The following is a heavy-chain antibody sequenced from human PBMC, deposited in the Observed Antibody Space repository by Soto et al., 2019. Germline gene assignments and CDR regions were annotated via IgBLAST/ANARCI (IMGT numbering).Heavy chain of an antibody. CDR1: GYTFASYA. CDR2: INAGYGNT. V-gene: IGHV1-3*01. J-gene: IGHJ4*02. D-gene: IGHD3-9*01. CDR3: ARTYYAILTGYSPNPFDY. Sequence: ASVKVSCKASGYTFASYAIHWVRQAPGQRLEWMGWINAGYGNTKYSQKFQGRVTITRDTSASTAYMELNSLRSEDTAVYYCARTYYAILTGYSPNPFDYWGPGTLVTVSS.